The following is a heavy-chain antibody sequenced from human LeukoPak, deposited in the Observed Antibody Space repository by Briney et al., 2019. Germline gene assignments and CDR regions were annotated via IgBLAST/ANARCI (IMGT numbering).Heavy chain of an antibody. CDR1: GFTFSDYH. CDR3: ARDLGY. J-gene: IGHJ4*02. D-gene: IGHD3-16*01. V-gene: IGHV3-11*06. CDR2: ISSSSSYT. Sequence: GGSLRLSCAASGFTFSDYHMSWIRQAPGKGLEWVSYISSSSSYTNYADSVKGRFTISRDNAKNSLYLQMNSLRAEDTAVYYCARDLGYWGQGTLVTVSS.